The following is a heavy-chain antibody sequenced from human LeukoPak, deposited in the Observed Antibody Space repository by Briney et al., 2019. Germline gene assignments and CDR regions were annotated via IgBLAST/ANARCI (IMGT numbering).Heavy chain of an antibody. J-gene: IGHJ4*02. CDR3: AKEGRGAYSKSPFHY. D-gene: IGHD2-15*01. CDR2: ISGSGAGT. Sequence: VSQAPGXGLEWISAISGSGAGTYFADSVKGRFTLSRDNSKNTLYLQMNSLRAEDTVVYFCAKEGRGAYSKSPFHYWGQGTLVTVSS. V-gene: IGHV3-23*01.